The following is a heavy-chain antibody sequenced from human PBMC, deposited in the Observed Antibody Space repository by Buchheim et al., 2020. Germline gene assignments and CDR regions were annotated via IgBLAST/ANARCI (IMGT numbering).Heavy chain of an antibody. V-gene: IGHV3-48*03. J-gene: IGHJ6*02. Sequence: EVQLVESGGGLVQPGGSLRLSCAASGFTFSSYEMNWVRQAPGKGLEWVSYISSSGSTIYYADSVKGRFTISRDNAKNSLYLQMNSLRAEDTAVYYCASSKGIAARDDYYYGMDVWGQGTT. CDR2: ISSSGSTI. CDR1: GFTFSSYE. D-gene: IGHD6-6*01. CDR3: ASSKGIAARDDYYYGMDV.